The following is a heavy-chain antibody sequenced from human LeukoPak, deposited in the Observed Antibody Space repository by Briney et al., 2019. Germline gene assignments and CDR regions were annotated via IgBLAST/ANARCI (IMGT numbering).Heavy chain of an antibody. J-gene: IGHJ4*02. CDR1: GFTFSSYS. CDR3: AREIDFDWLLSYYFDY. Sequence: PGGSLRPTCAASGFTFSSYSMNWVRQAPGKGLEWVSSISSSSSYIYYADSMKGRFTISRDNAKNSLYLQMNSLRAEDTAVYYCAREIDFDWLLSYYFDYWGQGTLVTVSS. D-gene: IGHD3-9*01. V-gene: IGHV3-21*01. CDR2: ISSSSSYI.